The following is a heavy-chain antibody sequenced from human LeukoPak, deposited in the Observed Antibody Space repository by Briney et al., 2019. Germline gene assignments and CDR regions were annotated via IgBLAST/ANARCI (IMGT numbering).Heavy chain of an antibody. Sequence: GGSLRLSCAASGFTFSSYSMNWVRQAPGKGLEWVSSISSSSSYIYYADSVKGRFTISRDNAKNSLYLQMDSLRAEDTAVYYCARDLTTSGLGYNWFDPWGQGTLVTVSS. CDR1: GFTFSSYS. J-gene: IGHJ5*02. CDR2: ISSSSSYI. V-gene: IGHV3-21*01. CDR3: ARDLTTSGLGYNWFDP. D-gene: IGHD4/OR15-4a*01.